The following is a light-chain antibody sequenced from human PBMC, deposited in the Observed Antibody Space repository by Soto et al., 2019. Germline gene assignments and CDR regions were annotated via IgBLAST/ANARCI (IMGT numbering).Light chain of an antibody. CDR1: QSISSW. V-gene: IGKV1-39*01. J-gene: IGKJ3*01. CDR3: QQSYSPSFT. CDR2: AAS. Sequence: IQMTQSPSTLSASVGDRVTITCRASQSISSWLAWYQQKPGKAPKLLSYAASSLQSGVPSRFSGSGSGTDFTLTISSLQPEDFATYYCQQSYSPSFTFGPGTKVDIK.